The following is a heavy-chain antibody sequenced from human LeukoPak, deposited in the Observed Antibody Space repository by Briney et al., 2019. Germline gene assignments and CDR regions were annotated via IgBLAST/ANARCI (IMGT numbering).Heavy chain of an antibody. V-gene: IGHV3-23*01. CDR1: GFTFNRYA. D-gene: IGHD6-19*01. CDR3: ARDAARYSSGWYYDY. J-gene: IGHJ4*02. Sequence: GGFLRLSCAASGFTFNRYAMSWVRQAPGKGLEWVSGVTYNGGNTYYADSVKGRFTISRDNSRNTLYLQMNSLRAEDTAVYYCARDAARYSSGWYYDYWGQGTLVTVSS. CDR2: VTYNGGNT.